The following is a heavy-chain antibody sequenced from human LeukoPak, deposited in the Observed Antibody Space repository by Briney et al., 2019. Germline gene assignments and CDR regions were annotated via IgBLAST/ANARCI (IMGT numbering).Heavy chain of an antibody. CDR3: AKGKWFGELLGIDH. D-gene: IGHD3-10*01. CDR2: ISYDGSNK. CDR1: GFTFSSYG. J-gene: IGHJ4*02. Sequence: GGSLRLSCAASGFTFSSYGMHWVRQAPGKGLEWVAVISYDGSNKYYADSVKGRFTLSRDNSKNTLYLQMTSLRAEDSAVYYCAKGKWFGELLGIDHWGQGTLVTVSS. V-gene: IGHV3-30*18.